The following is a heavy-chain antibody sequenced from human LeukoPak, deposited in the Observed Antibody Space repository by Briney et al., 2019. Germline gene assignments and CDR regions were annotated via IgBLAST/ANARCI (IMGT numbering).Heavy chain of an antibody. CDR3: AREPIVGAAYFDY. J-gene: IGHJ4*02. V-gene: IGHV1-69*05. Sequence: EASVKVSCKASGGTFSSYAISWVRQAPGQGLEWMGGIIPIFGTANYVQKFQGRVTITTDESTSTAYMELSSLRSEDTAVYYCAREPIVGAAYFDYWGQGTLVTVSS. CDR1: GGTFSSYA. CDR2: IIPIFGTA. D-gene: IGHD1-26*01.